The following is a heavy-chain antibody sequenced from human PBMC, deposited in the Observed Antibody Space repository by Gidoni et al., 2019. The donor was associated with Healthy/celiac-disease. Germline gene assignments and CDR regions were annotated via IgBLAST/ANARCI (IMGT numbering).Heavy chain of an antibody. D-gene: IGHD2-2*01. CDR1: GFTFSGSP. Sequence: EVQLVESGGGLVQPGGSLKLSCAASGFTFSGSPINWVRQASGKGLEWVGRIRSKVDSYATVYAASVKGRFTFSRDDSKNTAYLQMNSLKTEDTAVYYCTSHCSSSGCYLAYWGQGTLVTVSS. J-gene: IGHJ4*02. CDR3: TSHCSSSGCYLAY. CDR2: IRSKVDSYAT. V-gene: IGHV3-73*01.